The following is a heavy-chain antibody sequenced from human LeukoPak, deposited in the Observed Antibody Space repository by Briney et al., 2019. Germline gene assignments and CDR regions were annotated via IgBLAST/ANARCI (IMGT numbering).Heavy chain of an antibody. J-gene: IGHJ4*02. CDR1: GFTFSNAW. Sequence: GSLRLSRAASGFTFSNAWMSWVRQAPGKGLEWVGRIKSKTDGGTTDYAAPVKGRFTISRDDSKNTLYLQMNSLRAEDTAVYYCARILSGTLGYWGQGTLITVSS. CDR3: ARILSGTLGY. CDR2: IKSKTDGGTT. V-gene: IGHV3-15*01. D-gene: IGHD1-26*01.